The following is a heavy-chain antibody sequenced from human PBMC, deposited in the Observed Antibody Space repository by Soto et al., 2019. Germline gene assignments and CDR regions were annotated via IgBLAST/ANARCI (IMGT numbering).Heavy chain of an antibody. V-gene: IGHV4-59*01. CDR2: IYYSGST. CDR1: GGSISSYY. D-gene: IGHD3-22*01. Sequence: PSETLSLTCTVSGGSISSYYWSWIRQPPGKGLEWIGYIYYSGSTNYNPSLKSRVTISVDTSKNQFSLKLSSVTAADTAVYYCARDRGTYYYDSSGYYAFDIWGQGTMVTVSS. CDR3: ARDRGTYYYDSSGYYAFDI. J-gene: IGHJ3*02.